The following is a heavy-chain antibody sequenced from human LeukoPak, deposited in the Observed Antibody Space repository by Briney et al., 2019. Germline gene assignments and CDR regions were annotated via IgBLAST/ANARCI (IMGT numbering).Heavy chain of an antibody. CDR2: INPNSGGT. D-gene: IGHD3-3*01. CDR1: GYTFTGYY. V-gene: IGHV1-2*02. Sequence: VASVKVSCKASGYTFTGYYMHWVRQAPGQGLEWMGWINPNSGGTNYAQKFQGRVTMTRDTSISTAYMELSRLRSDDTAVYYCARGITIFGVELGWFDPWGQGTLATVSS. CDR3: ARGITIFGVELGWFDP. J-gene: IGHJ5*02.